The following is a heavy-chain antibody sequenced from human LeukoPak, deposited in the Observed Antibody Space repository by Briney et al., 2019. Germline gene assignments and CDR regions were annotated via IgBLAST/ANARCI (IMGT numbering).Heavy chain of an antibody. V-gene: IGHV4-34*01. CDR1: GGSFSGYY. CDR2: INHSGST. D-gene: IGHD5-12*01. J-gene: IGHJ5*02. Sequence: SETLSLTCAVYGGSFSGYYWSWIRQPPGKGLEWIGEINHSGSTNYNPSPKSRVTISVDTSKNQFSLKLSSVTAADTAVYYCARGRGYSGYDSMDWFDPWGQGTLVTVSS. CDR3: ARGRGYSGYDSMDWFDP.